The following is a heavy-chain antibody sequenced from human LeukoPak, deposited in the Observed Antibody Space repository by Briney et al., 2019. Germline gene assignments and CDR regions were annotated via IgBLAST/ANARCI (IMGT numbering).Heavy chain of an antibody. CDR3: ARGTSSGWYGFDS. CDR1: GGSVTSGSYY. CDR2: IYTTGGT. D-gene: IGHD6-19*01. V-gene: IGHV4-61*02. J-gene: IGHJ4*02. Sequence: PSQTLSLTRAVSGGSVTSGSYYWTWTRHPAGKGLGWIGRIYTTGGTNYNPSLKSRVTISVDTSKNQFSLKLNSVTAADTAVYYCARGTSSGWYGFDSWGQGTLVTVSS.